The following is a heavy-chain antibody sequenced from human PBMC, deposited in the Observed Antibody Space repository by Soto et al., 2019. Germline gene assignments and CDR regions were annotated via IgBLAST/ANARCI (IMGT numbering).Heavy chain of an antibody. CDR1: GASVAGGSYY. CDR3: ARESEDLTSNFDY. Sequence: SETLSLTCSVSGASVAGGSYYWSWVRQPPGKGLEWIGYIPSRGRPFYNPSLTSRGTISADTSKNQLSLQLTSVTAEDTAVYYCARESEDLTSNFDYWGQGTLVTVSS. CDR2: IPSRGRP. J-gene: IGHJ4*02. V-gene: IGHV4-30-4*01.